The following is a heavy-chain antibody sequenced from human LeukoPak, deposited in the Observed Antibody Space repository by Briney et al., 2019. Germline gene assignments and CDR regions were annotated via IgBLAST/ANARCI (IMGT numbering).Heavy chain of an antibody. V-gene: IGHV4-34*01. CDR3: ARYASFTMVLTYYYYYYMDV. D-gene: IGHD3-10*01. Sequence: PSETLSLTCAVYGGSFSGYYWSWIRQPPGKGLEWIGEINHSGSTNYNPSLKSRVTISVDTSKYQFSLKLSSVTAADTAVYYCARYASFTMVLTYYYYYYMDVCGKGTTVTVSS. J-gene: IGHJ6*03. CDR2: INHSGST. CDR1: GGSFSGYY.